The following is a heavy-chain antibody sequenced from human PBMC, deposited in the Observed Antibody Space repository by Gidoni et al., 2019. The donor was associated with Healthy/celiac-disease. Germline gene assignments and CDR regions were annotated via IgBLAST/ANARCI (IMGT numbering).Heavy chain of an antibody. D-gene: IGHD3-10*01. V-gene: IGHV5-10-1*03. Sequence: EVQLVQSGAEVKKPGESLRISCKGSGYSFTSYWISWVRQMPGKGLEWMGRIDPSDSYTNYSPSFQGHVTISADKAVSTAYLQWSSLKASDTAMYYCATDGSGSYALPYYYYGMDVWGQGTTVTVSS. J-gene: IGHJ6*02. CDR2: IDPSDSYT. CDR3: ATDGSGSYALPYYYYGMDV. CDR1: GYSFTSYW.